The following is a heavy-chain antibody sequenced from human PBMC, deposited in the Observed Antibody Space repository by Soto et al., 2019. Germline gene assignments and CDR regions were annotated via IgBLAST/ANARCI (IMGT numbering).Heavy chain of an antibody. CDR2: INHSGST. V-gene: IGHV4-34*01. Sequence: QVQLQQWGAGLLKPSETLSLTCAVYGGSFSGYYWSWIRQPPGKGLEWIGEINHSGSTNYNPSLKRRVTISVDTSKNQFSLKLSSVTAADTAVYYCARGIGSTRKNYYYGMDVWGQGTTVTVSS. D-gene: IGHD2-2*01. CDR3: ARGIGSTRKNYYYGMDV. J-gene: IGHJ6*02. CDR1: GGSFSGYY.